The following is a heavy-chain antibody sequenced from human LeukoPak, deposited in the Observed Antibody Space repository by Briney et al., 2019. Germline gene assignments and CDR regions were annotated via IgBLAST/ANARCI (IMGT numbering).Heavy chain of an antibody. J-gene: IGHJ4*02. CDR2: ISTYNGNT. D-gene: IGHD6-19*01. CDR3: AGGGDARIKVAVADSPLTNFDY. Sequence: ASVKVSCKASGYTFTSYDISWVRQAPGQGLEWMGWISTYNGNTNYAQNLKGRVTMTTDTSTSTAYMELRSLRSDDTAVYYWAGGGDARIKVAVADSPLTNFDYWGQGTLVTASS. CDR1: GYTFTSYD. V-gene: IGHV1-18*01.